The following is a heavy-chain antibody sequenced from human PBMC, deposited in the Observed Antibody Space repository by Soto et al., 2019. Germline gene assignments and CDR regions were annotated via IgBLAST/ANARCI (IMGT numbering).Heavy chain of an antibody. Sequence: GESLRVSCKGSGYSFTSYWSGWVRQKTGKGLEWMGIIYPGDSDTRYSPSFQGQVTISADKSISTAYLQWSSLKASDTAMYYCARLPYSSSWYVYFQHWGQGTLVTVSS. J-gene: IGHJ1*01. CDR2: IYPGDSDT. CDR1: GYSFTSYW. CDR3: ARLPYSSSWYVYFQH. D-gene: IGHD6-13*01. V-gene: IGHV5-51*01.